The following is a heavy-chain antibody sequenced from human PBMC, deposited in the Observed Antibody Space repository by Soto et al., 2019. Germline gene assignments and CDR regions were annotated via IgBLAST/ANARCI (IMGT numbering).Heavy chain of an antibody. D-gene: IGHD3-3*02. CDR3: ARDESAFDLIWWFAP. CDR1: GYTFTSHW. V-gene: IGHV1-46*01. J-gene: IGHJ5*02. CDR2: INPTGEKK. Sequence: QAHLSQSGAEMKKPGASVKISCKASGYTFTSHWMHWVRQVPGQGLEWIGVINPTGEKKSYARRLQGRLTLTTATSTHTVYMELSSLRSADTAIYYCARDESAFDLIWWFAPWGVGTLVTVSS.